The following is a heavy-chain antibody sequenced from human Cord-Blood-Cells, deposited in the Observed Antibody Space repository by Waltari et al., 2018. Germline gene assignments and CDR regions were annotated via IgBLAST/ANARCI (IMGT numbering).Heavy chain of an antibody. D-gene: IGHD6-13*01. J-gene: IGHJ5*02. V-gene: IGHV1-2*02. CDR1: GYTFTGYY. CDR3: ARGLSSSLSSGWFDP. CDR2: INPNSGGT. Sequence: QVQLVQSGAEVKKPGASVKVSCKASGYTFTGYYMPWVRQAPGQGLEWMGRINPNSGGTNHAQKFQGRVTMTRDTSISTAYLGLGRLRSDDPAVYYCARGLSSSLSSGWFDPWGQGTLVTVSS.